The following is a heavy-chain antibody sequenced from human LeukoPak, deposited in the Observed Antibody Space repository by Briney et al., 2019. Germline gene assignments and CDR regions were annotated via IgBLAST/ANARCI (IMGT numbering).Heavy chain of an antibody. CDR3: ARVRVTVGATRAFDY. CDR1: GFTFSSYS. CDR2: ISTSSSYI. Sequence: PGGSLRLSCAASGFTFSSYSMNWVRQAPGKGLEWVSSISTSSSYIHYADSVKGRFTISRDNAKNSLYLQMNSLRAEDTAVYYCARVRVTVGATRAFDYWGQGTLVTVSS. D-gene: IGHD1-26*01. J-gene: IGHJ4*02. V-gene: IGHV3-21*01.